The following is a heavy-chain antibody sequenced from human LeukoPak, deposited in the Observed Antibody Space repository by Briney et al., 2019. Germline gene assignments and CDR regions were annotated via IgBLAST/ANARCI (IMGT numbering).Heavy chain of an antibody. V-gene: IGHV3-7*01. D-gene: IGHD4-17*01. Sequence: PRGSLRLSCAASGFTFSSYWMSWVRQAPGKGLEWVANIKQDGSEKYYVDSVKGRFTISRDNAKNSLYLQMNSLRAEDTAVYYCAREGSSAYDYGDYVDYWGQGTLVTVSS. J-gene: IGHJ4*02. CDR2: IKQDGSEK. CDR3: AREGSSAYDYGDYVDY. CDR1: GFTFSSYW.